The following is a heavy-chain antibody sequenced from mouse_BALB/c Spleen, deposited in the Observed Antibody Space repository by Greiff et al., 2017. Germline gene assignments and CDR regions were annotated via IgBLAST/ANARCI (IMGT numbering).Heavy chain of an antibody. Sequence: EVKLMESGGGLVKPGGSLKLSCAASGSTFSSYAMSWVRQTPEKRLEWVATISSGGSYTFYPDSVKGRFTISRDNAKNTLYLQMSSLRSEDTAMYYCARHDYYGSSYGDYFDYWGQGTTLTVAS. CDR3: ARHDYYGSSYGDYFDY. D-gene: IGHD1-1*01. CDR2: ISSGGSYT. J-gene: IGHJ2*01. CDR1: GSTFSSYA. V-gene: IGHV5-9-3*01.